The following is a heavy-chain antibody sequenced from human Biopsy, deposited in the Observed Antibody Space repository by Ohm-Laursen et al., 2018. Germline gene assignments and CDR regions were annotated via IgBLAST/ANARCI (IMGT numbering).Heavy chain of an antibody. J-gene: IGHJ3*02. CDR3: ARGTGRCYVYGAFEI. CDR2: IYHSGSP. Sequence: SETLSLTYTVSGDSINNYYWSWIRQPAGKGLEWIGRIYHSGSPNYNLSLESRVTMSVDTSKNQFSLNLRSVTAADTVVYYCARGTGRCYVYGAFEIWGQGTVVTVSS. D-gene: IGHD1-26*01. CDR1: GDSINNYY. V-gene: IGHV4-4*07.